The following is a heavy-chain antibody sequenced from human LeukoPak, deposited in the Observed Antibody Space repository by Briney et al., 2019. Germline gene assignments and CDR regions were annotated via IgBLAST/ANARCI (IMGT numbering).Heavy chain of an antibody. CDR1: GFTFNTYW. J-gene: IGHJ1*01. CDR3: ARVKDVNDDIMFHH. D-gene: IGHD3-9*01. CDR2: IKQDGSQK. V-gene: IGHV3-7*01. Sequence: GGSLRLSCAASGFTFNTYWMNWVRQAPGKGLEWVANIKQDGSQKEYVDSVKGRFTISRDNAKNSLYLQINSLRAEDTAAYYCARVKDVNDDIMFHHWGQGTLVTVSS.